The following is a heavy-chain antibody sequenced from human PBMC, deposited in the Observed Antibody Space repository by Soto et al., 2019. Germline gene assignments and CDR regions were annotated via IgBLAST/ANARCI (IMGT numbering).Heavy chain of an antibody. CDR3: AREGGGYCSGGSCQVDY. Sequence: SETLSLTCTVSGGSISSSSFHWGWIRQPPGKGLEWIGSIFYSGSTYYNPSLKSRVTISVDTSKNQFSLKLSSVTAADTAVYYCAREGGGYCSGGSCQVDYWGQGTLVTVSS. CDR2: IFYSGST. V-gene: IGHV4-39*02. J-gene: IGHJ4*02. D-gene: IGHD2-15*01. CDR1: GGSISSSSFH.